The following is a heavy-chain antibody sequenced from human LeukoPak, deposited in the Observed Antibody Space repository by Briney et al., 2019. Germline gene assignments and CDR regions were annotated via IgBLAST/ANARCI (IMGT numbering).Heavy chain of an antibody. CDR3: AIMHPYYDGSGYWVQ. D-gene: IGHD3-22*01. CDR2: ISYDGSNK. CDR1: GFTFSSYA. Sequence: GRSLRLSCAASGFTFSSYAMHWVRQAPGKWLEGVAVISYDGSNKYYADSVKGRFTISRDNPRNTLYMQMNSLRAEDTALYYCAIMHPYYDGSGYWVQGGQGTLVTVPS. V-gene: IGHV3-30*07. J-gene: IGHJ4*02.